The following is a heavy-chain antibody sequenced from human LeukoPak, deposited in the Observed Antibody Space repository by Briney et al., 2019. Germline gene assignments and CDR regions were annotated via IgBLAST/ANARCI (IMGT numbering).Heavy chain of an antibody. CDR3: AKDNHYCRSATSYLGVFEY. V-gene: IGHV3-23*01. Sequence: PGGSLRLSCAASGFAFGIYAMSWVRQAPGKGLEWVSGITGSGGSTYYADSVKGRFTISRDNSKNTLYLQMNSLRAEYTAVYYCAKDNHYCRSATSYLGVFEYWGQGTLVTASS. CDR1: GFAFGIYA. CDR2: ITGSGGST. J-gene: IGHJ4*02. D-gene: IGHD2-2*01.